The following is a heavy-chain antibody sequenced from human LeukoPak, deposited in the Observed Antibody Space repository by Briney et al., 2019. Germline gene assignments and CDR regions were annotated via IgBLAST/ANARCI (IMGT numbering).Heavy chain of an antibody. CDR3: ARVRDNDYGDF. CDR1: GYTFATYS. CDR2: ISAYNGNT. D-gene: IGHD2-15*01. V-gene: IGHV1-18*01. J-gene: IGHJ4*02. Sequence: ASVKFSCKASGYTFATYSISWMRQAPGQGLEWMGWISAYNGNTNYAQKFQDRVTMTTDTSTSTAYMELRSLRSDDTAVYYCARVRDNDYGDFWGQGTLVTVSS.